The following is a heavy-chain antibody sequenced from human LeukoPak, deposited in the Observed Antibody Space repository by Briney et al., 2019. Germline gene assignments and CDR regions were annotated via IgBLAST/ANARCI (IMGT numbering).Heavy chain of an antibody. CDR2: ISAYNGNT. J-gene: IGHJ3*02. CDR1: GYTFTSYG. V-gene: IGHV1-18*01. CDR3: ARVHRYYDILTGYYPAGAFDI. Sequence: GASVKVSCKASGYTFTSYGISWVRQAPGQGLEWMGWISAYNGNTNYAQQLQGRVTMTTDTSTSTAYMELRSLRSDDTAVYYCARVHRYYDILTGYYPAGAFDIWGQGTMVTVSS. D-gene: IGHD3-9*01.